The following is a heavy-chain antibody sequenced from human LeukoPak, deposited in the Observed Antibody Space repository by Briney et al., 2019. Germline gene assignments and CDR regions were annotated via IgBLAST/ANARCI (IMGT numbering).Heavy chain of an antibody. CDR1: GYSFTSYW. V-gene: IGHV5-51*01. D-gene: IGHD1-26*01. CDR2: IYPGDSNT. CDR3: ARHVGSYSAFVDY. J-gene: IGHJ4*02. Sequence: GESLKISCKGSGYSFTSYWIGWVRQMPGKGLEWMGIIYPGDSNTIYGPSFQGQVTISADKSISPAHLQWSSLKASDTAMYYCARHVGSYSAFVDYWGQGTLLTVSS.